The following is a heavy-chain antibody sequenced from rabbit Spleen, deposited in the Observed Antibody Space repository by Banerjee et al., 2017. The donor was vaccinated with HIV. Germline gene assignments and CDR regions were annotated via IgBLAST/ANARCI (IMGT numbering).Heavy chain of an antibody. CDR1: GFDFSSYG. Sequence: QEQLVESGGGLVKPGGSLKLSCKASGFDFSSYGMSWVRQAPGKGLEWIGYIDPVFGSTYYASWVNGRFTISSHNAQNTLYLQLNSLTAADTATYFCARDGAGSSYFNLWGQGTLVTVS. J-gene: IGHJ4*01. CDR2: IDPVFGST. CDR3: ARDGAGSSYFNL. D-gene: IGHD8-1*01. V-gene: IGHV1S47*01.